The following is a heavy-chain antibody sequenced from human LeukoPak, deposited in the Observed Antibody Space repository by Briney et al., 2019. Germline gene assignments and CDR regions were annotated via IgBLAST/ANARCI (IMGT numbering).Heavy chain of an antibody. J-gene: IGHJ4*02. CDR2: INPSGGST. CDR1: GYTFTSYY. D-gene: IGHD5-18*01. CDR3: AGVSGYSYGSGDFDY. V-gene: IGHV1-46*01. Sequence: ASVKVSCKASGYTFTSYYMHWVRQAPGQGLEWMGIINPSGGSTSYAQKFQGRVTMTRDMSTSTVYMELSSLRSEDTAVYYCAGVSGYSYGSGDFDYWGQGTLVTVSS.